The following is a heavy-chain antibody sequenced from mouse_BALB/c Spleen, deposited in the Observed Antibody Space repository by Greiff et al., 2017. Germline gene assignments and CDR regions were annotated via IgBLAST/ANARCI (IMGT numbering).Heavy chain of an antibody. CDR1: GFAFSRYW. V-gene: IGHV4-1*02. CDR3: ARRRLYGNYVYYAMDY. J-gene: IGHJ4*01. CDR2: INPDSSTI. Sequence: EVMLVESGGGLVQPGGSLKLSCAASGFAFSRYWMSWVRQAPGKGLEWIGEINPDSSTINYTPSLKDKFIISRDNAKNTLYLQMSKLRSEDTALYYCARRRLYGNYVYYAMDYWGQGTSVTVS. D-gene: IGHD2-1*01.